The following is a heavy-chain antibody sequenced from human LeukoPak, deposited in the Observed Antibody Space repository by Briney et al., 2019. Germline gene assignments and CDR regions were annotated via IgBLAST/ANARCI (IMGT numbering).Heavy chain of an antibody. CDR1: GGSFSGYS. Sequence: SETLSLTCAVYGGSFSGYSWSWTRQPPGKGLEWIGAINHSGSTNYNPSLKSRVTISVDTSKKQFSLKLSSMTAADTAVYYCARVLEGSSGQHWYFDLWGRGTLVTVSS. J-gene: IGHJ2*01. V-gene: IGHV4-34*01. CDR2: INHSGST. CDR3: ARVLEGSSGQHWYFDL. D-gene: IGHD6-19*01.